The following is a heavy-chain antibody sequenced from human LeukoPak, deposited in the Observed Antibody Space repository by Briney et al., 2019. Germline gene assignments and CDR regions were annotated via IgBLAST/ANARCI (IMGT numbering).Heavy chain of an antibody. CDR3: AREPYYYGSGSWTTNYYGMDV. D-gene: IGHD3-10*01. V-gene: IGHV3-74*01. Sequence: PGGSLRLSCAASGFTFSSYWMHWVRQAPGKGLVWVSRINSDGSSTSYADSVKGRFTISRDNAKNTLYLQLNSLRAEDTAVYYCAREPYYYGSGSWTTNYYGMDVWGQGTTVTVSS. CDR1: GFTFSSYW. J-gene: IGHJ6*02. CDR2: INSDGSST.